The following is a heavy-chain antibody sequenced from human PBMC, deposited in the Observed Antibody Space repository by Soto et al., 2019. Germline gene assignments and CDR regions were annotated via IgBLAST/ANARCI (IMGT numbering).Heavy chain of an antibody. CDR3: ARDPADRGDYFDY. J-gene: IGHJ4*02. V-gene: IGHV4-59*01. D-gene: IGHD3-10*01. CDR2: IYYTGST. CDR1: GGSISSYY. Sequence: PSETLSLTCTVSGGSISSYYWSWIRQPPGKGLEWIGYIYYTGSTNYNPSLKSRVTISVDTSKNQFSLKLSSVTAADTAVYYCARDPADRGDYFDYWGRGTLVTVSS.